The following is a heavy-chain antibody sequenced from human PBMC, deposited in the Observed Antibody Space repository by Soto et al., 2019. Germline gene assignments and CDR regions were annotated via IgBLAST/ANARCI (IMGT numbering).Heavy chain of an antibody. CDR3: ARDMNDYGGNSSDY. CDR2: LWYDGSNK. D-gene: IGHD4-17*01. J-gene: IGHJ4*02. V-gene: IGHV3-33*01. Sequence: QVQLMESGGGVVQPGRSLRLSCAASGFTFSSYGMHWVRQAPGKGLEWVAVLWYDGSNKYYADSVKGRFTISRDNSKNTLYLQMNSLRAEDTAVYYCARDMNDYGGNSSDYWGQGTLVTVSS. CDR1: GFTFSSYG.